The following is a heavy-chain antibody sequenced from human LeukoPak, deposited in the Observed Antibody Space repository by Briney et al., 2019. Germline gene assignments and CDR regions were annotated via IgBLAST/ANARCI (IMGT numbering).Heavy chain of an antibody. CDR2: ISGSGGST. CDR3: AREEYSSSWYSFDY. D-gene: IGHD6-13*01. V-gene: IGHV3-23*01. J-gene: IGHJ4*02. CDR1: GFTFSSYG. Sequence: WGSLRLSCAASGFTFSSYGMSWVRQVPGKGLEWVSAISGSGGSTYYADSVKGRFTISRDNAKNTLYLQMNSLRAEDTAVYYCAREEYSSSWYSFDYWGQGTLVTVSS.